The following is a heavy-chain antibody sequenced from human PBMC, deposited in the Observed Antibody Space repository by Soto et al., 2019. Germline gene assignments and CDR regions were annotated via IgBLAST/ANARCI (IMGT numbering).Heavy chain of an antibody. CDR3: SSGDY. Sequence: QVQLQESGPRLVRPSQTLSLTCTVSGESIDTAGYYWTWIRQRPGRGLEWLGFIYHSGATYYSSSMKSRLSISIDRSQNQFSLTVTSVTAADTAVYFCSSGDYWGQGMLVTVSS. J-gene: IGHJ4*02. CDR1: GESIDTAGYY. CDR2: IYHSGAT. V-gene: IGHV4-31*03.